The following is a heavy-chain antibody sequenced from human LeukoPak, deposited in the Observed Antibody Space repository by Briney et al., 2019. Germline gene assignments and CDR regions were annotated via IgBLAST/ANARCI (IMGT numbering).Heavy chain of an antibody. D-gene: IGHD3-22*01. CDR1: GYTFTAYY. J-gene: IGHJ3*02. V-gene: IGHV1-2*02. Sequence: AAVKLTFKASGYTFTAYYMHWVRQPPAQGLEWMGWINPDSGGTNDAQKFQGRVTMARDTSISTAYMELSRLRSDDTAVYYCARDYCDSSGFGAFDIWGQGKRVTVSS. CDR3: ARDYCDSSGFGAFDI. CDR2: INPDSGGT.